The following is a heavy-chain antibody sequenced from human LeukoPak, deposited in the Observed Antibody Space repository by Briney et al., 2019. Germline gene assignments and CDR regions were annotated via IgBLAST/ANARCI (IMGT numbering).Heavy chain of an antibody. CDR2: IYPGDSDT. D-gene: IGHD3-3*01. Sequence: GESLKISCKGSGYPFSSYWIGWVRQMPGKGLEWMGIIYPGDSDTRYSPSLQGQVTISVDTSIGTAFLQWSSLKASDTAIYYCARQNDFRLDYWGQGTLVTVSS. J-gene: IGHJ4*02. CDR1: GYPFSSYW. V-gene: IGHV5-51*01. CDR3: ARQNDFRLDY.